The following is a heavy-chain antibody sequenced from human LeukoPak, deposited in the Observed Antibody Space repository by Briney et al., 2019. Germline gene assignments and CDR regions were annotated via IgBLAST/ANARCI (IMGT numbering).Heavy chain of an antibody. Sequence: GGSLRLSCAASGFTFSSYAMTWVRQVPGKGLEWVSAISGSGATTYSADSVKGRFTVSRDNSRNTLYLQMNSLRAEDTAVYYCAKGPIVPVADYYFAYWGQGTLVTVSS. V-gene: IGHV3-23*01. CDR2: ISGSGATT. J-gene: IGHJ4*02. CDR1: GFTFSSYA. CDR3: AKGPIVPVADYYFAY. D-gene: IGHD6-19*01.